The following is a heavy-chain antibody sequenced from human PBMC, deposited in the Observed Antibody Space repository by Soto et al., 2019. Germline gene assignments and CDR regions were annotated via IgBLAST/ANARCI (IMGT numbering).Heavy chain of an antibody. CDR3: ARDAWGSGVGGY. J-gene: IGHJ4*02. CDR2: ISYDGSNK. D-gene: IGHD7-27*01. V-gene: IGHV3-30-3*01. CDR1: GFTFSSYA. Sequence: QVQLVESGGGVVQPGRSLRLSCAASGFTFSSYAMHWVRQAPGKGLEWVAVISYDGSNKYYADSVKGRFTISRDNSKNTLYLQMNSLRAEDTAVYYCARDAWGSGVGGYWGQGTLVTVSS.